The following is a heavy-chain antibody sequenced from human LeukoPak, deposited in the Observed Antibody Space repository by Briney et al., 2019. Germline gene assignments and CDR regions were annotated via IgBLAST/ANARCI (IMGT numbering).Heavy chain of an antibody. D-gene: IGHD6-19*01. CDR1: GDSVSSNSVA. CDR3: ARDRLVRGLFDY. CDR2: TYYRSKWYN. V-gene: IGHV6-1*01. Sequence: SQTLSLTCAISGDSVSSNSVAWNWIRQSPSRGLEWLGRTYYRSKWYNDYAGSVKRRITINPDTSKNQVSLHLNSMTPGDAVVYYCARDRLVRGLFDYWGQGNLVTVSS. J-gene: IGHJ4*02.